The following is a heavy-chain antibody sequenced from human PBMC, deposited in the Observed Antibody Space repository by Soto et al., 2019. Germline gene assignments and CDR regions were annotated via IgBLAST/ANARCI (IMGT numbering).Heavy chain of an antibody. V-gene: IGHV4-34*01. CDR3: ARGAKYYDILTGYYREGWFDP. J-gene: IGHJ5*02. CDR1: GGSFSGYY. Sequence: PSETLSLTCAVYGGSFSGYYWSWIRQPPGKGLEWIGEINHSGSTNYNPSLKSRVTISVDTSKNQFSLKLSSVTAADTAVYYCARGAKYYDILTGYYREGWFDPCGQGTLVTVSS. D-gene: IGHD3-9*01. CDR2: INHSGST.